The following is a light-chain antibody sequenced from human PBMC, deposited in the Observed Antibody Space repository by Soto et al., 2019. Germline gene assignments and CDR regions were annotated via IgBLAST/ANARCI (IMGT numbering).Light chain of an antibody. V-gene: IGKV3-20*01. J-gene: IGKJ5*01. CDR2: GAS. CDR1: QSVSSSY. CDR3: QQYGSSPPIT. Sequence: EVVLTQSPGTLSLSPGERATLSCRASQSVSSSYLAWYQQKPGQAPRLLIYGASSRATGIPDRFSGSGSRTDFTLTISRLEPEDFAVYYCQQYGSSPPITLGQGTRLEIK.